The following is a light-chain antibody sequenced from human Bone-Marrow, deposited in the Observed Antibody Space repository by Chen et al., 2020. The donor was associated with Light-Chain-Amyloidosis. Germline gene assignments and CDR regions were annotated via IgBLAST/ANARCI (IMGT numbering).Light chain of an antibody. J-gene: IGKJ4*01. Sequence: DVVMTQSPLSLPVTLGQPASISCRSTQNLVNIDGNTYLSWFQQRPGQSPRRLIYKVSNRDVGVPDRFSGSGSGTDFTLKISRVEAEDVGVYYCMQGTHWPLTFGGGTNVEIK. CDR3: MQGTHWPLT. CDR1: QNLVNIDGNTY. CDR2: KVS. V-gene: IGKV2-30*01.